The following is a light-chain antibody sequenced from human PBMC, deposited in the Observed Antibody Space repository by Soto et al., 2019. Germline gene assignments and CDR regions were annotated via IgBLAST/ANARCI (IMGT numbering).Light chain of an antibody. J-gene: IGLJ1*01. CDR2: EGS. Sequence: QSALTRPASVSGSPGQSITISCTGTSSDVGSYNLVSWYQQYPGKAPKLMIYEGSKRPSGVSNRFSGSKSGNTASLTISGLQAEDEADYYCCSYAGSYVFGTGTKLTVL. V-gene: IGLV2-23*01. CDR3: CSYAGSYV. CDR1: SSDVGSYNL.